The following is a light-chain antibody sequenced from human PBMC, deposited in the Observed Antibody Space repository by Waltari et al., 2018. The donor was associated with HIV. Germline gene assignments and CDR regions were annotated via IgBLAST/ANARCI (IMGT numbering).Light chain of an antibody. Sequence: DIQMTQSPSSLSASVGGIVTITCRASQDIRNFLAWFQQKPGKAPQSLIYAASSLQSGVPSNVSGSGSGTDFTLTISSLQPEDFATYYCQQYNSYPFTFGPGTKVDIK. CDR1: QDIRNF. CDR3: QQYNSYPFT. V-gene: IGKV1-16*02. CDR2: AAS. J-gene: IGKJ3*01.